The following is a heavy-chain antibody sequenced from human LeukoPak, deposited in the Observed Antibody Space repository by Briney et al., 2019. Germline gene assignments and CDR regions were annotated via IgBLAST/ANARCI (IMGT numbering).Heavy chain of an antibody. D-gene: IGHD4-11*01. J-gene: IGHJ4*02. Sequence: GGSLRLSCAASGFTFDDYGMSWVRQAPGKGLEWVAVISYDGSNKYYADSVKGRFTISRDNSKNTLYLQMNSLRAEDTAVYYCARDARNDYSLDYWGQGTLVTVSS. V-gene: IGHV3-30*03. CDR3: ARDARNDYSLDY. CDR2: ISYDGSNK. CDR1: GFTFDDYG.